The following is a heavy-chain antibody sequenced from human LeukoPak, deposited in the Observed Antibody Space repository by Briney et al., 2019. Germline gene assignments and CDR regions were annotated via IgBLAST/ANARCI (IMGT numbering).Heavy chain of an antibody. CDR1: GFTFSSYA. D-gene: IGHD4/OR15-4a*01. Sequence: PGGSLRLSCVASGFTFSSYAMHWVRQAPGKGLEWVAVISYDGTNKSYADSLRGRFTISRDNSKNTLYLQMNSLRAEDTAVYYCAREGDYGDADAFDIWGQGTMVTVSS. J-gene: IGHJ3*02. V-gene: IGHV3-30-3*01. CDR3: AREGDYGDADAFDI. CDR2: ISYDGTNK.